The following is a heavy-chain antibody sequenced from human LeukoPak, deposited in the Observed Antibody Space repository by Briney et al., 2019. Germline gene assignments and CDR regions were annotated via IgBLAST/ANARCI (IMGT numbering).Heavy chain of an antibody. J-gene: IGHJ1*01. Sequence: SETLSLTCAVYGGSFSGYYWSWIRQPPGKGLEWIGEINHSGSTNYNPSLKSRVAISVDTSKNQFSLKLSSVTAADTAVYYCARGRWSGNSKWHFQHWGQGTLVTVSS. CDR3: ARGRWSGNSKWHFQH. V-gene: IGHV4-34*01. D-gene: IGHD4-23*01. CDR2: INHSGST. CDR1: GGSFSGYY.